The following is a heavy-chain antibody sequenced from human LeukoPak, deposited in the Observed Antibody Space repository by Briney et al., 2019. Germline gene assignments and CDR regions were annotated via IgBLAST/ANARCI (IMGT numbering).Heavy chain of an antibody. CDR3: AKDDYYDTSGYRD. CDR1: GFTFSSYW. D-gene: IGHD3-22*01. V-gene: IGHV3-74*01. CDR2: INSDGSST. Sequence: SGGSLRLSCAASGFTFSSYWMHWVRHAPGKGLVWVSRINSDGSSTSYADSVKGRFTISRDNSKNTLYLQMNSLRAEDTAVYYCAKDDYYDTSGYRDWGQGTLVTVSS. J-gene: IGHJ4*02.